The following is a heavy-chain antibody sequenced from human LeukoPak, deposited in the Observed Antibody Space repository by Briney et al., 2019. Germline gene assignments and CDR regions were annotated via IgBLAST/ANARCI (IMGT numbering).Heavy chain of an antibody. CDR3: ARGIRDCSRTTCYQPFDY. CDR2: VYSGGHT. D-gene: IGHD2-2*01. CDR1: GFTFSSSA. V-gene: IGHV3-23*03. J-gene: IGHJ4*02. Sequence: GGSLRLSCAASGFTFSSSAMSWVRQAPGKGLEWVSIVYSGGHTYYADSVKGRFTISRDKSKNTLYLQMSSLRAEDTAVYYCARGIRDCSRTTCYQPFDYWGQGALVTVSS.